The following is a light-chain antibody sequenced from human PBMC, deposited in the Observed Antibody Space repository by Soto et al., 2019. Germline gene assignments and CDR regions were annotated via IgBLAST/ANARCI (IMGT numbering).Light chain of an antibody. Sequence: DVVVAQSPIYLPVTPGQPASISCRSSQSLVFSDGNTYLSWFQQRPGQSPRRLIYKVSHRDSGVPDRFSGSGSGTYFTLKITRVESEDVGVYYFLQGSPWPSTFGPGTRVDIK. V-gene: IGKV2-30*01. CDR1: QSLVFSDGNTY. J-gene: IGKJ3*01. CDR3: LQGSPWPST. CDR2: KVS.